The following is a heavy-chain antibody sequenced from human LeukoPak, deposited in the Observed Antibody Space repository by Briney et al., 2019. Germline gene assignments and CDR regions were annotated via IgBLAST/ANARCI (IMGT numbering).Heavy chain of an antibody. V-gene: IGHV3-23*01. CDR3: ANGYYYNILTGYYKDRDTSFQY. CDR1: GFTFDDYA. J-gene: IGHJ4*02. Sequence: GGSLRLSCAVSGFTFDDYAMIWVRQPPGKGLEWVSSIFPSGGEIHYADSVRGRFTISRDNSKSTLSLQMNSLRAEDTAVYYCANGYYYNILTGYYKDRDTSFQYWGQGTLVTVSS. D-gene: IGHD3-9*01. CDR2: IFPSGGEI.